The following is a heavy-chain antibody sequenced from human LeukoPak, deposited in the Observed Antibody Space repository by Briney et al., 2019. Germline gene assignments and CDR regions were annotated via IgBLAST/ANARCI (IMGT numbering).Heavy chain of an antibody. J-gene: IGHJ4*02. CDR3: ARDPSHAY. V-gene: IGHV3-48*02. CDR2: INSGGSAI. Sequence: GGSLRLSCAASGFTFSSNSMNWVRQAPGKGLEWVSFINSGGSAIYYADSVKGRFTISRDNAKNSLYLQIDSLRDEDTALYYCARDPSHAYWDQGTLVTVSS. CDR1: GFTFSSNS.